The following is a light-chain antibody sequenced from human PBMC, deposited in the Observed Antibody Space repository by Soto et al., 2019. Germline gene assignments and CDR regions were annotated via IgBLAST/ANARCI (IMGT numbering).Light chain of an antibody. CDR3: QQYYSYPRRT. J-gene: IGKJ1*01. Sequence: AIRMTQSPSSLSASTGDRVTITCRASQGISSYLAWYQQKPGKAPKLLIYAASTLQSGVPSRFSGSGSGTDFTLTISCLQSDEFATYYCQQYYSYPRRTFGQGTKVEIK. CDR2: AAS. V-gene: IGKV1-8*01. CDR1: QGISSY.